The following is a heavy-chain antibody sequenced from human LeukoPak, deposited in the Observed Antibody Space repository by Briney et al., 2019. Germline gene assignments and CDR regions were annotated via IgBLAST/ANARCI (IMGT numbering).Heavy chain of an antibody. CDR3: TGGGLVRGSLHWFDP. D-gene: IGHD3-10*01. J-gene: IGHJ5*02. V-gene: IGHV6-1*01. CDR1: GDSVSGGSAG. Sequence: SQTLSLTCAIPGDSVSGGSAGWNWIRQSPSRGLEWLGRIYYRSKWYSDYAISVKSRITINPDTSRNQFSLQLNSVTHDDTAVYYCTGGGLVRGSLHWFDPWGQGTLVTVSS. CDR2: IYYRSKWYS.